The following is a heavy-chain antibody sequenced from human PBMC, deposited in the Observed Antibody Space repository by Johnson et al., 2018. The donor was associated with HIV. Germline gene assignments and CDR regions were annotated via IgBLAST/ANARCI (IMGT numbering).Heavy chain of an antibody. CDR2: MWYDGSNK. J-gene: IGHJ3*02. V-gene: IGHV3-33*08. D-gene: IGHD3-22*01. CDR3: AREAQYYESSGLKRGAFEI. CDR1: GFTFSTYG. Sequence: HVQLVESGGGLVKPGGSLRLSCVASGFTFSTYGMHWVRQAPGKGLEWVAVMWYDGSNKYYADSVKGRFTLSRDNSKNTLYLQMNSMTAEDTAVYYCAREAQYYESSGLKRGAFEIWGQGTRVTVSS.